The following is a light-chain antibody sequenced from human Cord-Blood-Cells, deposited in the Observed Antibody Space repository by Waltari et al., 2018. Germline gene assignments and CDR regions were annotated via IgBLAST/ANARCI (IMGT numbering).Light chain of an antibody. CDR3: QQYYSTPYT. V-gene: IGKV4-1*01. Sequence: DIVMTQSPDSLAVSLGERATINCKPSTSVLYSSNNKNYLAWYQQKPGQPPKLLIYWASTRESGVPDRFSGSGSGTDFTLTISSLQAEDVAVYYCQQYYSTPYTFGQGTKLEIK. J-gene: IGKJ2*01. CDR1: TSVLYSSNNKNY. CDR2: WAS.